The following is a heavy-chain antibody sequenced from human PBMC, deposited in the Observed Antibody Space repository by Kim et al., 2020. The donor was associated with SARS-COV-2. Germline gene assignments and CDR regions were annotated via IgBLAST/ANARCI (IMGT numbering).Heavy chain of an antibody. D-gene: IGHD2-2*01. V-gene: IGHV5-51*06. CDR1: GYMFSNYY. J-gene: IGHJ4*01. Sequence: GESLKISCTGSGYMFSNYYIAWVRQKPGKGLEWMAIIYAGSSRTTYSPSFEGQVSVSVDKSIGVAYLEWNSLSDSDTAMYYCARPRYSTSWYPFDYWGQG. CDR3: ARPRYSTSWYPFDY. CDR2: IYAGSSRT.